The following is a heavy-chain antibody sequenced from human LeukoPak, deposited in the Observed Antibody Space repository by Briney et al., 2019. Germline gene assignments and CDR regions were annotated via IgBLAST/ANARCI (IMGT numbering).Heavy chain of an antibody. D-gene: IGHD6-19*01. CDR1: GGSISSGSYY. J-gene: IGHJ4*02. Sequence: SQTLPLTCTVSGGSISSGSYYWSWLRQPAGKGLEWIGRIYTSGSTNYNPSLKSRFTISVDATKNHFSLKLSSVTAADTAVYYCARDFVVYSSGWERDYWGQGTLVTVSS. CDR2: IYTSGST. V-gene: IGHV4-61*02. CDR3: ARDFVVYSSGWERDY.